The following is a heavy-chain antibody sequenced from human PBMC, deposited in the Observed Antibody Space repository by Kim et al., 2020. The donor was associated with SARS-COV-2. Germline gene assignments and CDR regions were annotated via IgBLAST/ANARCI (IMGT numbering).Heavy chain of an antibody. Sequence: SVKGRFTISRDNAKNSLYLQMNSLRAEDTALYYCAKDISGDQAVAVHFDYWGQGTLVTVSS. V-gene: IGHV3-9*01. CDR3: AKDISGDQAVAVHFDY. J-gene: IGHJ4*02. D-gene: IGHD6-19*01.